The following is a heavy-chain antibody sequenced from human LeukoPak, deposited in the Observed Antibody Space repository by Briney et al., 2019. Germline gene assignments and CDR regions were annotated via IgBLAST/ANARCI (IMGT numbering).Heavy chain of an antibody. CDR3: ARELYSYGPVDY. CDR2: MNPNSGNT. Sequence: ASVKVSCKASGYTFTSYDINWVRQATGQGLEWMGWMNPNSGNTGYAQKFQGRVTMTRNTSISTAYMELSSLRSDDTAVYYCARELYSYGPVDYWGQGTLVTVSS. CDR1: GYTFTSYD. J-gene: IGHJ4*02. D-gene: IGHD5-18*01. V-gene: IGHV1-8*01.